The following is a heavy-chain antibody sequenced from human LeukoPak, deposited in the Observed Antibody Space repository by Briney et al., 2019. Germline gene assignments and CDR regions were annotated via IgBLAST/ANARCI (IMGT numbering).Heavy chain of an antibody. D-gene: IGHD3-10*01. CDR3: ARGLLLWFGEYNFDP. CDR1: GYTFTSYD. CDR2: MNPKSGNT. V-gene: IGHV1-8*01. J-gene: IGHJ5*02. Sequence: ASVRVSCKASGYTFTSYDINWVRQAPGQGLEWMGWMNPKSGNTVYAQKLQGRVTITRNTSISTAYMELSSLRSEDTAVYYCARGLLLWFGEYNFDPWGQGTLVTVPS.